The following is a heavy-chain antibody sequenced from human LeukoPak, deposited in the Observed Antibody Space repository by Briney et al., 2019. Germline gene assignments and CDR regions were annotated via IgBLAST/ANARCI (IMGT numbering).Heavy chain of an antibody. Sequence: GGSLRLSCAASGFTFSSYGMHWVRQAPGKGLEWVAFIRFDGSNKYYADSVKGRFTISGDNSKNTLYLQMKSLRAEDTAVYYCAKGGGYEAQYYYYYLDVWGKGTTVTISS. V-gene: IGHV3-30*02. CDR1: GFTFSSYG. CDR3: AKGGGYEAQYYYYYLDV. CDR2: IRFDGSNK. D-gene: IGHD5-12*01. J-gene: IGHJ6*03.